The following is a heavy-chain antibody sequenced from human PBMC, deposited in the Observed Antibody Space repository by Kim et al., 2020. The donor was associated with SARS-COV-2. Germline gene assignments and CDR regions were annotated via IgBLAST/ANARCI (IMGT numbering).Heavy chain of an antibody. CDR1: GFTFSSYS. CDR3: AKTFYNWNAAEYYYYGMDV. V-gene: IGHV3-21*01. Sequence: GGSLRLSCAASGFTFSSYSMNWVRQAPGKGLEWVSSISSSSSYIYYADSVKGRFTISRDNAKNSLYLQMNSLRAEDTAVYYCAKTFYNWNAAEYYYYGMDVWGQGTTVTVSS. CDR2: ISSSSSYI. J-gene: IGHJ6*02. D-gene: IGHD1-20*01.